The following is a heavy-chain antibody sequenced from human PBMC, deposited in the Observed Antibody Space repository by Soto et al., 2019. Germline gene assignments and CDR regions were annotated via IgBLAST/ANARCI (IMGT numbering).Heavy chain of an antibody. CDR1: GYSISSGYY. Sequence: PSETLSLTCAVSGYSISSGYYWGWIRQPPGKGLEWIGNIYHSGSTYYNPSLKSRVTISVDTSKNQFSLKLSSVTAADTAVYYCARVGRDGYIDYWGQGTLVTVSS. V-gene: IGHV4-38-2*01. D-gene: IGHD3-16*01. CDR2: IYHSGST. J-gene: IGHJ4*02. CDR3: ARVGRDGYIDY.